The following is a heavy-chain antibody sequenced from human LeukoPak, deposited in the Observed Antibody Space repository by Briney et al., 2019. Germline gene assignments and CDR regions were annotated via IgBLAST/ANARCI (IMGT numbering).Heavy chain of an antibody. V-gene: IGHV1-2*02. CDR2: INPNSGGT. CDR1: GYTFTDFY. Sequence: GASVKVSCKASGYTFTDFYIHWVRQAPGQGLEWMGWINPNSGGTNYAQKFQGRVTMTRDTSISTAYMELSRLRFDDMAVYYCARDGGRFRGVPYGWFDPWGQGTLVTVSS. D-gene: IGHD3-10*01. J-gene: IGHJ5*02. CDR3: ARDGGRFRGVPYGWFDP.